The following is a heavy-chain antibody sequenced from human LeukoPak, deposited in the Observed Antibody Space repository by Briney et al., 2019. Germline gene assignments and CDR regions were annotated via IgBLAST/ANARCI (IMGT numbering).Heavy chain of an antibody. CDR1: GGSISSSSYY. J-gene: IGHJ4*02. V-gene: IGHV4-39*01. D-gene: IGHD2-2*01. CDR3: ARQAGPYCTGTSCYLDY. CDR2: IYYSGST. Sequence: SETLSLTCTVSGGSISSSSYYWGWIRQPPGTGLEWIGSIYYSGSTYYNPSLKSRVTISVDTSKTQFSLRLSSVTAADTAVYYCARQAGPYCTGTSCYLDYWGQGTLVTVSS.